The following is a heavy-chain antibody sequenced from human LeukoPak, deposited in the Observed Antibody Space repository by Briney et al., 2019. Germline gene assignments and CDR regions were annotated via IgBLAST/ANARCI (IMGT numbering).Heavy chain of an antibody. V-gene: IGHV1-46*01. CDR2: INPSGGST. Sequence: ASVKVSCKASGYTFTSYYMHWVRQAPGQGLEWMGIINPSGGSTSYAQKFQGRVTMTRDTSTSTAYMELRSLRSDDTAVYYCARNEMGVFGVVITKYYYYYGMDVWGQGTTVTVSS. J-gene: IGHJ6*02. CDR3: ARNEMGVFGVVITKYYYYYGMDV. D-gene: IGHD3-3*01. CDR1: GYTFTSYY.